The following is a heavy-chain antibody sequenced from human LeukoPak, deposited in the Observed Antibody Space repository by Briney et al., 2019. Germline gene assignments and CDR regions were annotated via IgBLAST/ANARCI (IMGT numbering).Heavy chain of an antibody. V-gene: IGHV3-30*18. CDR2: IFYDGSNK. Sequence: GGSLRLSCAASGFTFSSYGMHWVRQAPGKGLEGVAVIFYDGSNKYYADSVKGRFTISRDNSKNTLYLQMNSLRDEGTAVYYCAKAEVGATTPLYSYGMDVWGQGTTVTVSS. D-gene: IGHD1-26*01. CDR3: AKAEVGATTPLYSYGMDV. CDR1: GFTFSSYG. J-gene: IGHJ6*02.